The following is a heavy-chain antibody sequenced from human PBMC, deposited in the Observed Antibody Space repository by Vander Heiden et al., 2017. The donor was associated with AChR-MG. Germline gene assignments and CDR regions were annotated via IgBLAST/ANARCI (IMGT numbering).Heavy chain of an antibody. D-gene: IGHD4-17*01. Sequence: QVQLVQSGAEVKKPGYSAKVSCKASGGTFSSYAISWVRQAPGQGLEWMGGIIPIFGTANYAQKFQGRVTITADESTSTAYMGLSSLRSEDTAVYYCARGAYGDYVYYFDYWGQGTLVTVSS. J-gene: IGHJ4*02. CDR2: IIPIFGTA. CDR1: GGTFSSYA. CDR3: ARGAYGDYVYYFDY. V-gene: IGHV1-69*01.